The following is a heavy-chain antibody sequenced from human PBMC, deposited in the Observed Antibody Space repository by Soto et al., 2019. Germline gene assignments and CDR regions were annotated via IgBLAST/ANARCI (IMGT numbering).Heavy chain of an antibody. CDR1: GGSISSYY. Sequence: ASETLSLTCTVSGGSISSYYWSWIRQPPGKGLEWIGYIYYSGSTNYNPSLKSRVTISVDTSKNQFSLKLSSVTAADTAVYYCARGGYNWNYDYYYGMDVWGQGTTVTVSS. CDR2: IYYSGST. J-gene: IGHJ6*02. D-gene: IGHD1-20*01. CDR3: ARGGYNWNYDYYYGMDV. V-gene: IGHV4-59*01.